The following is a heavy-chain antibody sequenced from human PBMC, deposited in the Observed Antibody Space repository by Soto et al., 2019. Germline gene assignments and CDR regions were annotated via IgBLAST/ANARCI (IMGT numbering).Heavy chain of an antibody. CDR1: GGSISTGGYY. V-gene: IGHV4-31*03. CDR2: IYYSGST. J-gene: IGHJ6*02. Sequence: SETLSLTCTVSGGSISTGGYYWSWIRHHPGKGLEWIGYIYYSGSTYQNPSLKSRVSISVDTSKNQFSLKLNSVTAADTAVYYCARGGYYYYYGMDVWGQGTTVTVSS. CDR3: ARGGYYYYYGMDV.